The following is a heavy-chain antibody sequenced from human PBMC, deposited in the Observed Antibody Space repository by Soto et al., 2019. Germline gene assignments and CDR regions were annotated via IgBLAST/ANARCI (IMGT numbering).Heavy chain of an antibody. CDR2: ITASGGTI. CDR3: VREDYYGSGSPDY. V-gene: IGHV3-23*01. CDR1: GVSVWNYV. J-gene: IGHJ4*02. D-gene: IGHD3-10*01. Sequence: WGSPRLACAACGVSVWNYVVGGVRQDPGKGLEWVSAITASGGTIFYADSVRGRFTISRDNAKDSLYLQMNSLRPEDTAVYYCVREDYYGSGSPDYWGRGTLVTVSS.